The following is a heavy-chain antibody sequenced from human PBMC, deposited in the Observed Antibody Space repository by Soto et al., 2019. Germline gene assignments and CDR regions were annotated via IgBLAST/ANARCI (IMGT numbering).Heavy chain of an antibody. CDR3: AREDDGGDRDYYGLDV. CDR1: GGSISYEYYH. CDR2: IHYSGSI. Sequence: SETLSLTCSVSGGSISYEYYHWTWIRQSPGKGLEWIGYIHYSGSIMYNPSFKSRVTTSVDTSKNQFSLQLSSVTAADTAVYFCAREDDGGDRDYYGLDVWGQGTTVTVS. D-gene: IGHD2-21*02. V-gene: IGHV4-30-4*08. J-gene: IGHJ6*02.